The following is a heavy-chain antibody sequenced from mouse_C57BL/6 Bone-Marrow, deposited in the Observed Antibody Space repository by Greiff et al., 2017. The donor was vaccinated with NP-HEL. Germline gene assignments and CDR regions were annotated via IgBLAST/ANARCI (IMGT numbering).Heavy chain of an antibody. CDR2: INPNNGGT. D-gene: IGHD1-1*01. CDR3: ARWGNYGSLRLAWFAY. J-gene: IGHJ3*01. CDR1: GYTFTDYY. V-gene: IGHV1-26*01. Sequence: EVKLQQSGPELVKPGASVKISCKASGYTFTDYYMNWVKQSHGKSLEWIGDINPNNGGTSYNQKFKGKATLTVDKSSSTAYMELRSLTSEDSAVYYCARWGNYGSLRLAWFAYWGQGTLVTVSA.